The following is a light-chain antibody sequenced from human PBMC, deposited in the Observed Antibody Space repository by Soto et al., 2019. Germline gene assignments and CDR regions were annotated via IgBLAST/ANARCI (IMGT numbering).Light chain of an antibody. CDR2: EVT. J-gene: IGLJ3*02. CDR1: SSDVGTYNL. Sequence: QSALTQPPSVSGSPGQSITLSCTGTSSDVGTYNLVSWYQQLPGKAPKLIIFEVTKRPSGISNRFSGSKSGNTASLTISELQAEDEAHYYCCSYAGSSILVFGGGTKLTVL. V-gene: IGLV2-23*02. CDR3: CSYAGSSILV.